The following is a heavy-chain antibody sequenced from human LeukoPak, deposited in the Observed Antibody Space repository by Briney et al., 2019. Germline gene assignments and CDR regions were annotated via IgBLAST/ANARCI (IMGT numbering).Heavy chain of an antibody. CDR1: GFTFSSYG. CDR3: ARVRYDALSGPFDY. J-gene: IGHJ4*02. V-gene: IGHV3-33*01. CDR2: IWYDGSNK. Sequence: PGGSLRLSCAVSGFTFSSYGMHWVCQAPGKGLEWVAVIWYDGSNKYYADSVKGRFTISRDNSKNTLYLQMNSLRAEDTAVFYCARVRYDALSGPFDYWGQGTLVTVSS. D-gene: IGHD3-3*01.